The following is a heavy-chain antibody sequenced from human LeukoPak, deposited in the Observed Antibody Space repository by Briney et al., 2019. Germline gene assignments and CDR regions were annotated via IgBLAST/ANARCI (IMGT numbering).Heavy chain of an antibody. J-gene: IGHJ4*02. Sequence: SETLSLTCTVSGYSINSGYYWGWIRQPPGKGLEWIGSIYHSGSTYYNPSLKSRVTISVDTSKNQFSLKLSSVTAADTAVYYCARDELLWFGERPCFDYWGQGTLVTVSS. D-gene: IGHD3-10*01. CDR3: ARDELLWFGERPCFDY. V-gene: IGHV4-38-2*02. CDR2: IYHSGST. CDR1: GYSINSGYY.